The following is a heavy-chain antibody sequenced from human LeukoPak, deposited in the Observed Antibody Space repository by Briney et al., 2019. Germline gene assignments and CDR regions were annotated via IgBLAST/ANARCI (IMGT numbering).Heavy chain of an antibody. V-gene: IGHV4-34*01. CDR3: ARNKRLQRHYYMDV. Sequence: SETLSLTCAVYGGSFSGYYWSWIRQPPGKGLEWIGEINHSGSTNYNPSLKSRVTASVDTSKNQFSLKLSSMTAADTAVYYCARNKRLQRHYYMDVWGKGTTVTVSS. CDR1: GGSFSGYY. J-gene: IGHJ6*03. D-gene: IGHD4-11*01. CDR2: INHSGST.